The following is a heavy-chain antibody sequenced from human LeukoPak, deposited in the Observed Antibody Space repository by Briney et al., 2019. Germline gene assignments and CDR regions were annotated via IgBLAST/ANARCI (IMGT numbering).Heavy chain of an antibody. J-gene: IGHJ5*02. V-gene: IGHV4-39*02. Sequence: PSETLSLTCTVSGGSISSSSYYWGWIRQPPGKGLEWIGSIYYSGSTYYNPSLKSRVTISVDTSKNQFSLKLSSVTAADTAVYYCAREPSGRSGRFDPWGQGTLVTVSS. CDR1: GGSISSSSYY. CDR3: AREPSGRSGRFDP. CDR2: IYYSGST. D-gene: IGHD3-10*01.